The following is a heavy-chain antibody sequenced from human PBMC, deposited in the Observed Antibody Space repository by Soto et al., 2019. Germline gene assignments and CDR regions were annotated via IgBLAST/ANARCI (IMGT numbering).Heavy chain of an antibody. CDR1: GYTFTSYD. D-gene: IGHD3-16*01. CDR3: ARTRLYDASGYYYYYYGMDV. CDR2: MNPNTGNS. J-gene: IGHJ6*02. V-gene: IGHV1-8*01. Sequence: GASVKVSCKASGYTFTSYDIYWVRQATGQGLEWMGWMNPNTGNSGYAQKFQGRVTMTSDTSISTAHMELSSLRSEDTAVYYCARTRLYDASGYYYYYYGMDVWGQGTTVTVSS.